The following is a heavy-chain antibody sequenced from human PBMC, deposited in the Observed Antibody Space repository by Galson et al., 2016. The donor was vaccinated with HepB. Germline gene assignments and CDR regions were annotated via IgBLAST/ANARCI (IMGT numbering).Heavy chain of an antibody. CDR1: GASITTGGYS. CDR3: ARGRSERSQLPLIFDS. CDR2: IYSTVRT. Sequence: TLSLTCNVSGASITTGGYSWSWIRQPPGKGLEWIGNIYSTVRTHYNPSLQSRVTMSGDKSKNQFSLILTSVTAADTAVYYCARGRSERSQLPLIFDSWGQGTLVTVSS. J-gene: IGHJ4*02. V-gene: IGHV4-30-2*01. D-gene: IGHD1-1*01.